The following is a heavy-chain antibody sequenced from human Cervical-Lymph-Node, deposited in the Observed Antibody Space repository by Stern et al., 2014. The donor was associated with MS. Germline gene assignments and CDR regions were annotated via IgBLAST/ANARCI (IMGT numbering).Heavy chain of an antibody. CDR3: ARVDDCSGGTCFSTSWFDP. Sequence: QLQLQESAPGLVKPSETLSLTCTVSGGSFNNYYWSWIRQPPGKGLDWIGYIYQDGSTKYNPSLKSRVTISLHTSKKQFSLRLTSVTAADTAVYYCARVDDCSGGTCFSTSWFDPWGQGTLVTVSS. CDR1: GGSFNNYY. V-gene: IGHV4-59*01. J-gene: IGHJ5*02. D-gene: IGHD2-15*01. CDR2: IYQDGST.